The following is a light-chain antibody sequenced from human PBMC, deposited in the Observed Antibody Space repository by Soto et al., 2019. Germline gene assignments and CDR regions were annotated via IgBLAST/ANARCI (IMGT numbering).Light chain of an antibody. J-gene: IGLJ1*01. Sequence: QSALTQPASASGSPGQSITISCTGTSSAFGSYNYVSWYQHQRDKPHLLLMYDVSNPSSGVSRRFSGSTSDNTASLTICGLQAEDAADYDYCWYANSFTLVFGTGTKLTVL. CDR3: CWYANSFTLV. CDR1: SSAFGSYNY. V-gene: IGLV2-14*03. CDR2: DVS.